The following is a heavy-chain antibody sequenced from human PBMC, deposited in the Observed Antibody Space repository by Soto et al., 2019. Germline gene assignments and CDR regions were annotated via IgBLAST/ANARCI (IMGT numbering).Heavy chain of an antibody. CDR1: GGTFSSYA. CDR3: ARQKIGRGPYYFDY. Sequence: QVQLVQSGAEVKKPGSSVKVSCKASGGTFSSYAISWVRQAPGQGLEWMGGIIPIFGTANYAQKFQGRVTITADESTSTADMELSSLRSEDTAVYYCARQKIGRGPYYFDYWGQGTLVTVSS. D-gene: IGHD3-22*01. J-gene: IGHJ4*02. V-gene: IGHV1-69*12. CDR2: IIPIFGTA.